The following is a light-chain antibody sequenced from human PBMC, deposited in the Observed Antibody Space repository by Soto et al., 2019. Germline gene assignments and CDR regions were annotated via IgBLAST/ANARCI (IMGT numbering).Light chain of an antibody. CDR1: SSDVGGYNY. J-gene: IGLJ1*01. CDR3: SSYTSSSTLLYV. V-gene: IGLV2-14*01. Sequence: QSVLTQPASVSGSPGQSITISCTGTSSDVGGYNYVSWYQQHPGKAPKLMIYDVSNRPSGVSNRFSGSKSGNTASLTISGXXXEDEXDXXXSSYTSSSTLLYVFGTGTKLTVL. CDR2: DVS.